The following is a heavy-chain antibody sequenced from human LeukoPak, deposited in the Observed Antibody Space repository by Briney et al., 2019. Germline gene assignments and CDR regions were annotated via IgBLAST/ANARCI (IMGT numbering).Heavy chain of an antibody. CDR3: ASSMTTMTLFDC. Sequence: PSETLSLTCTVSGGSISTYSWSWIRQPPGKGREWIGYIFYSGTTSYNPSLKSRVTISVDTSKNQFSLKLSSVTATDTAVYYCASSMTTMTLFDCWGQGALVTVSS. D-gene: IGHD4-17*01. CDR1: GGSISTYS. J-gene: IGHJ4*02. V-gene: IGHV4-59*08. CDR2: IFYSGTT.